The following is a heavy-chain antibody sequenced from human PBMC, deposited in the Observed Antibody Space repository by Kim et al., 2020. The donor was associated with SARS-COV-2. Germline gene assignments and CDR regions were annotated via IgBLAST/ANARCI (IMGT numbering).Heavy chain of an antibody. CDR2: ISWDGGST. V-gene: IGHV3-43D*03. Sequence: GGSLRLSCAASGFTFDDYAMHWVRQAPGKGLEWVSLISWDGGSTYYADSVKGRFTISRDNSKNSLYLQMNSLRAEDTALYYCAKDMGGAAAGSLVDYWGQGTLVTVSS. CDR3: AKDMGGAAAGSLVDY. J-gene: IGHJ4*02. D-gene: IGHD6-13*01. CDR1: GFTFDDYA.